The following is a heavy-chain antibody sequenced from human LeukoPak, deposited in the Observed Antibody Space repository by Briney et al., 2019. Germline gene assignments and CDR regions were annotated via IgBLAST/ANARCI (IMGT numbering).Heavy chain of an antibody. CDR2: INHSGST. Sequence: SETLSLTCAVYGGSFSGYYWSWIRQPPGKGLEWIGEINHSGSTNYNPSLKSRVTISVDTSKNQLSLKLSSVTAADTAVYYCARRDSSGYYYIWGQGTLVTVSS. J-gene: IGHJ4*02. D-gene: IGHD3-22*01. V-gene: IGHV4-34*01. CDR1: GGSFSGYY. CDR3: ARRDSSGYYYI.